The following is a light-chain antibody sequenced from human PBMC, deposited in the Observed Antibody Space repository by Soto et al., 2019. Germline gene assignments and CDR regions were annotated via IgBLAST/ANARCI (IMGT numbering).Light chain of an antibody. CDR2: GAS. CDR3: QQFDDSVT. CDR1: HRVRRTY. J-gene: IGKJ5*01. Sequence: IVMTQAPATLCVSLGERATLSCRASHRVRRTYLAWYQQKPGQAPRLRILGASDRATGTPDRFSGSGSGTDFTLTISRLEPADSAVYYCQQFDDSVTFGQGTRLEIK. V-gene: IGKV3-20*01.